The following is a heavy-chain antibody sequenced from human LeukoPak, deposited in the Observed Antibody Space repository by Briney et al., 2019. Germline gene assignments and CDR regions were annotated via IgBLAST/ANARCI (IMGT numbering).Heavy chain of an antibody. J-gene: IGHJ3*02. CDR3: ARPSYYDSSGYYDTDAFDI. CDR2: INHSGST. V-gene: IGHV4-34*01. CDR1: GGSFSGYY. D-gene: IGHD3-22*01. Sequence: SETLSLTCAVYGGSFSGYYWSWIRQPPGKGLEWIGEINHSGSTNYNPSLKSRVTISVDTSKNQFSLKLSSVTAADTAVYYYARPSYYDSSGYYDTDAFDIWGLGTMVTVSS.